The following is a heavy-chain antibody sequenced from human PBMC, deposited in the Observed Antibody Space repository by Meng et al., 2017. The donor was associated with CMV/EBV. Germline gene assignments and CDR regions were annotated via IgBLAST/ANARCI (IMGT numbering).Heavy chain of an antibody. D-gene: IGHD3-10*01. CDR2: IYTSGST. CDR3: ASVQGLGVS. CDR1: GGSSSSGSYY. Sequence: ESCQGLVKPPQTLSLTCTVSGGSSSSGSYYWSWIRQPAGKGLEWIGRIYTSGSTNYNPSLKSRVTISVDTSKNQFSLKLSSVTAADTAVYYCASVQGLGVSWGQGTLVTVSS. J-gene: IGHJ4*02. V-gene: IGHV4-61*02.